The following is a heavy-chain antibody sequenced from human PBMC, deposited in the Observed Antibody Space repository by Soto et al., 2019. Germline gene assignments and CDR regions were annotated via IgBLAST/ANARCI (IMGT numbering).Heavy chain of an antibody. CDR1: GFDFSSYA. CDR2: ISGTGVPT. J-gene: IGHJ5*02. CDR3: AKSFCSSRSCCCLWVDP. D-gene: IGHD2-2*01. Sequence: GGSLRLSCAASGFDFSSYAMSWVRQAPGKGLECISLISGTGVPTLYAESVKGRFSVSRDDSKDTLFLEMNNLGVDDTPMYYCAKSFCSSRSCCCLWVDPWGPGTLVTVSS. V-gene: IGHV3-23*01.